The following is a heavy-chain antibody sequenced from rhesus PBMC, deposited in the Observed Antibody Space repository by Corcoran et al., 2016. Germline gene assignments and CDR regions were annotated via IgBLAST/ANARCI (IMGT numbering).Heavy chain of an antibody. D-gene: IGHD4-11*01. CDR3: ARGLIDY. V-gene: IGHV4-160*01. CDR2: NRSGGST. CDR1: GGSINSNY. J-gene: IGHJ4*01. Sequence: QVQLQQWGEGLVKPSETLSLTCAVYGGSINSNYWSWIRQPPGKGLEWIGRNRSGGSTNYNPSLKSRVTISIDTSKNQFSLKLSSVTAADTAVYYCARGLIDYWGQGVLVTVSS.